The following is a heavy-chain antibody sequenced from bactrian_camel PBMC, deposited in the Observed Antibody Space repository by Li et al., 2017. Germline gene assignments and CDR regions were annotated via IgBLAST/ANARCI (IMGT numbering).Heavy chain of an antibody. CDR2: ISSAGGST. J-gene: IGHJ7*01. D-gene: IGHD4*01. CDR1: GFTFSSYG. V-gene: IGHV3S40*01. Sequence: QLVESGGGLVQPGGSLRLSCAASGFTFSSYGMSWVRQAPGKGLEWVSAISSAGGSTYYADSVKGRFTISRDNAKNALYLQLNSLKTEDTAMYYCAREKDNSDALDYWGKGTQVTVS.